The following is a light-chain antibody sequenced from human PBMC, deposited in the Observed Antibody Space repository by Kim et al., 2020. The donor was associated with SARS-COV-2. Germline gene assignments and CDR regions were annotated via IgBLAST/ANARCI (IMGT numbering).Light chain of an antibody. CDR1: SSNIGRNT. CDR3: AAWDDSLDGPV. J-gene: IGLJ2*01. V-gene: IGLV1-44*01. Sequence: GQRVTISCSGSSSNIGRNTVNWYQQLPGTAPKLLTYANNQRPSGVPDRFSGSKSGTSASLAISGLQSEDEADYYCAAWDDSLDGPVFGGGTQLTVL. CDR2: ANN.